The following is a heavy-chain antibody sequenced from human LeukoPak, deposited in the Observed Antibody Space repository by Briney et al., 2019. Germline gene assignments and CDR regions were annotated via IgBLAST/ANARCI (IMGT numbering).Heavy chain of an antibody. V-gene: IGHV3-74*01. J-gene: IGHJ3*02. CDR2: INSESSSA. D-gene: IGHD5-18*01. CDR3: TRADTGRLHGLDI. CDR1: RFTFSSYW. Sequence: GGSLRLSCAASRFTFSSYWMHWVRQAPRKGLLWVSRINSESSSAFYADSVKGRFTISRDNANNTLYLQMSSLRDDDTAVYYCTRADTGRLHGLDIWGQGTRVTVSS.